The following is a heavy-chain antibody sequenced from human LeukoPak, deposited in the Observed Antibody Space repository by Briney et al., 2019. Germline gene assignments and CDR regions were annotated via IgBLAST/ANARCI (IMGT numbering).Heavy chain of an antibody. V-gene: IGHV3-11*01. CDR3: AREQIFGVVITSSGMDV. D-gene: IGHD3-3*01. CDR2: ISSSGSTI. CDR1: GFTFSDYY. J-gene: IGHJ6*02. Sequence: PGGSLRLSCAASGFTFSDYYMSWIRQAPGKGLEWVSYISSSGSTIYYADSVKGRFTISRDNAKNSLYLQMNSLRAEDTAVYYCAREQIFGVVITSSGMDVWGQGTTVTASS.